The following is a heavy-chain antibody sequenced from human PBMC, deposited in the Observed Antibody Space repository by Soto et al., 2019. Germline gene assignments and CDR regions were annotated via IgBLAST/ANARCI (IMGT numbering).Heavy chain of an antibody. J-gene: IGHJ4*02. CDR3: ARDEYGGAYDY. CDR1: GFTFSNYK. D-gene: IGHD4-17*01. Sequence: EVQLVESGGGLVQPGGSLRLSCTASGFTFSNYKMNWVRQAPGKGLEWVSYISSSGNTIHYADYVKGRFTISRDNAKKSLYLQMNSLRAEDTAVYYCARDEYGGAYDYWGQGTLVTVSS. CDR2: ISSSGNTI. V-gene: IGHV3-48*03.